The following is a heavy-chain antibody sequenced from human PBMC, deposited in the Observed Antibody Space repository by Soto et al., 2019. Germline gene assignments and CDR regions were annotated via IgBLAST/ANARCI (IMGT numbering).Heavy chain of an antibody. CDR3: ASHSYGYFPHYYHGMDV. V-gene: IGHV1-18*01. CDR1: GYTFTSYG. CDR2: ISAYNGNT. D-gene: IGHD5-18*01. J-gene: IGHJ6*02. Sequence: ASVKVSCKTSGYTFTSYGISWVRQAPGQGLEWMGWISAYNGNTNYAQKFQGRVTITADESTSTAYMELSSLRSEDTAVYYCASHSYGYFPHYYHGMDVWGQGTTVTVSS.